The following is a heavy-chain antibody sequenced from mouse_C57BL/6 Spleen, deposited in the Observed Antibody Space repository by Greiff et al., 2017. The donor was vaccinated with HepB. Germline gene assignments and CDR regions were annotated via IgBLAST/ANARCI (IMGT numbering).Heavy chain of an antibody. D-gene: IGHD1-1*01. CDR3: ARRDGSSPYYAMDY. J-gene: IGHJ4*01. V-gene: IGHV8-12*01. CDR1: GFSLSTSGMG. Sequence: QVTLKVSGPGILQSSQTLSLTCSFSGFSLSTSGMGVSWIRQPSGKGLEWLAHIYWDDDKRYNPSLKSRLTISKDTSRNQGFLKITSVDTADTATYYCARRDGSSPYYAMDYWGQGTSVTVSS. CDR2: IYWDDDK.